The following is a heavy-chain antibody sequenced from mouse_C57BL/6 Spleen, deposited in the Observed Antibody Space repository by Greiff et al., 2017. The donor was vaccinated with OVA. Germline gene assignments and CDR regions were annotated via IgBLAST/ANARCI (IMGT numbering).Heavy chain of an antibody. CDR3: ARQGLYDYDWYYDV. CDR2: IWSDGST. J-gene: IGHJ1*03. Sequence: QVQLKESGPGLVAPSQSLSITCTVSGFSLTSYGVHWVRQPPGKGLEWLVVIWSDGSTTYNSDLKSRLSISTDDSKSQVFLKMNSLQTDDTAMYYCARQGLYDYDWYYDVWGTGTTVTVSS. V-gene: IGHV2-6-1*01. CDR1: GFSLTSYG. D-gene: IGHD2-4*01.